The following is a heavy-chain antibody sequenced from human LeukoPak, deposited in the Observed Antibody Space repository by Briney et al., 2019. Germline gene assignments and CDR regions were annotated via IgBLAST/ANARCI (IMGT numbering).Heavy chain of an antibody. CDR2: IYYSGST. V-gene: IGHV4-59*01. D-gene: IGHD1-7*01. CDR1: GGSISSYY. Sequence: SETLSLTCTVSGGSISSYYWSWIRQPPGKGLEWIGYIYYSGSTNYNPSLKSRVTISVDTSKNQFSLKLSSVTAADTAVYYCARGSFNWNYAAAHYYYYMDVWGKGTTVTVSS. J-gene: IGHJ6*03. CDR3: ARGSFNWNYAAAHYYYYMDV.